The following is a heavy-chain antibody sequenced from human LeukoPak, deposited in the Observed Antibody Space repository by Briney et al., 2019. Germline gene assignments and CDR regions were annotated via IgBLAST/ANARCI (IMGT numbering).Heavy chain of an antibody. Sequence: SETLSLTCNVSGGSIIGNSTDYWGWVRQPPGKGLEWIATIHHSGSTYDNPSLRGRLTISVDPSKNQFSLTLTSVTAADTAVYYCAAIQGSFDYWGQGTLVTVSS. D-gene: IGHD2-15*01. CDR1: GGSIIGNSTDY. CDR3: AAIQGSFDY. J-gene: IGHJ4*02. CDR2: IHHSGST. V-gene: IGHV4-39*01.